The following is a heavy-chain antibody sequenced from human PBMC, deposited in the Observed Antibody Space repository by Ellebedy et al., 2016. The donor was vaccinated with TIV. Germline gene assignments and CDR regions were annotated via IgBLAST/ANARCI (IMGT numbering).Heavy chain of an antibody. CDR3: ARGSDTSGYYSRFDY. Sequence: SETLSLXCSVSGGSIRSYYWSWIRQPPGKGLEWIGYIYHSGSTNYNPSLKSRVTMAIGASQNQFSLKLNSVTAADTAVYFCARGSDTSGYYSRFDYWGQGTLVTVSS. CDR1: GGSIRSYY. D-gene: IGHD3-22*01. V-gene: IGHV4-59*01. J-gene: IGHJ4*02. CDR2: IYHSGST.